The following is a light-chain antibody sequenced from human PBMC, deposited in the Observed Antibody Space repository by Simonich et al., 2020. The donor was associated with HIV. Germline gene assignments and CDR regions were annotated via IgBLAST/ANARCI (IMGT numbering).Light chain of an antibody. V-gene: IGLV3-10*01. CDR3: YSTDSSGNHSWV. Sequence: SYELTQPPSVSVSPGQTARITCSGDALPKKYAYWYQQKSGQAPVLVNYEDSKRTSGIPERFAGSSSGKMATLTISGAQVEDEADYYCYSTDSSGNHSWVFGGGTKLTVL. CDR1: ALPKKY. J-gene: IGLJ3*02. CDR2: EDS.